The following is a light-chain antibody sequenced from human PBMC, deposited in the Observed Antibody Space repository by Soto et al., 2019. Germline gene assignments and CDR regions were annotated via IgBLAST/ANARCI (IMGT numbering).Light chain of an antibody. J-gene: IGLJ2*01. CDR2: SNN. CDR3: GTWDSSLSAGL. CDR1: SSNIGNNY. V-gene: IGLV1-51*01. Sequence: QSVLTQPPSVSAAPGQKVTISCSGSSSNIGNNYVSWYQQLPGTAPKLLIYSNNKRPSGIPDRFSGSKSGTSATLGITGLQTGDEADYYCGTWDSSLSAGLFGGGTKLTVL.